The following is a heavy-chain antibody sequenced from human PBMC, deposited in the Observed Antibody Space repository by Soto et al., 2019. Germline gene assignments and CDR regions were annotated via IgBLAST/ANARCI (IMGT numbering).Heavy chain of an antibody. J-gene: IGHJ4*02. D-gene: IGHD6-13*01. CDR2: VYFSGAT. V-gene: IGHV4-61*01. CDR3: ARDRWRYYFDQ. Sequence: QVQLQESGPGLVNPSETLSLTCTISGGSVNNGSYYWSWLRQPPGKRPEWIGYVYFSGATDYNHFLKGRVTISIGPSRNQFSLRLRSVSAADTAVYYCARDRWRYYFDQWGQGTLVTVSA. CDR1: GGSVNNGSYY.